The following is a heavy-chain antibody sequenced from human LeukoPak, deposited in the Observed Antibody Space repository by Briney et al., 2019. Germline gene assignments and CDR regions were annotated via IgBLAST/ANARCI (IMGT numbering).Heavy chain of an antibody. CDR3: ARGGQWELPSY. V-gene: IGHV3-23*01. CDR2: ISGSGGST. CDR1: GFTFSSYA. J-gene: IGHJ4*02. D-gene: IGHD1-26*01. Sequence: PGGSLRLSCAASGFTFSSYAMSWVRQAPGKGLEWVSAISGSGGSTYYADSVKGRFSISRDNAKNSLFLQMNSLRAEDTAVYYCARGGQWELPSYWGQGTLVTVSS.